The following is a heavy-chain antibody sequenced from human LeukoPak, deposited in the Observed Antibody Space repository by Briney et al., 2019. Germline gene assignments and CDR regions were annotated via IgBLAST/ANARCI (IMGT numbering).Heavy chain of an antibody. CDR3: AKDRGGSLYYFDY. CDR1: GFTFDDYA. D-gene: IGHD1-26*01. CDR2: ISWNSGSI. Sequence: PGWSLRLSCAASGFTFDDYAMHWVRQAPGKGLEWVSGISWNSGSIGYADSVKGRFTISRDSAKNSLYLQMNSLRAEDTALYYCAKDRGGSLYYFDYWGQGTLVTVSS. V-gene: IGHV3-9*01. J-gene: IGHJ4*02.